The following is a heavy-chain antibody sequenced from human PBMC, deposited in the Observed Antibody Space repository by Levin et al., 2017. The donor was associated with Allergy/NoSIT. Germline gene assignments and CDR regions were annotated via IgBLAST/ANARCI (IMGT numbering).Heavy chain of an antibody. CDR1: GYTFTNKG. J-gene: IGHJ6*02. V-gene: IGHV1-18*01. D-gene: IGHD6-19*01. CDR2: ISAYNGQT. CDR3: ARDGAVAGTLGLSPGMDV. Sequence: GASVKVSCKASGYTFTNKGFTWVRQAPGQGLEWMGWISAYNGQTKYSQKFQGRVTMTTDTSTSTVYMEVRSLRSDDTGVYYCARDGAVAGTLGLSPGMDVWGQGTTVTVSS.